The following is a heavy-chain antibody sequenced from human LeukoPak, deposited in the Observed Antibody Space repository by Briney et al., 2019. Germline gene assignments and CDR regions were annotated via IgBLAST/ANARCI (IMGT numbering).Heavy chain of an antibody. Sequence: GGSLRLSCAASGFTFSSYWMSWVRQAPGKGLEWVANIKQDGSEKYYVDSVKGRFTISRDNAKNSLDLQMNSLRAEDTAVYYCAREEWLQSNWYFDLWGRGTLVTVSS. D-gene: IGHD5-24*01. CDR1: GFTFSSYW. CDR3: AREEWLQSNWYFDL. CDR2: IKQDGSEK. J-gene: IGHJ2*01. V-gene: IGHV3-7*01.